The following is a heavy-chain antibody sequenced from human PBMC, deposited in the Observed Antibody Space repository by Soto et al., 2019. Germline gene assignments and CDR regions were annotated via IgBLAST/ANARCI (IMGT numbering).Heavy chain of an antibody. CDR2: IYHSGST. CDR1: GGSISSSNW. J-gene: IGHJ6*02. D-gene: IGHD2-2*01. CDR3: ARDIVLVPAAPHYYGMDV. V-gene: IGHV4-4*02. Sequence: QVQLQESGPGLVKPSGTLSLTCAVSGGSISSSNWWSWVRQPPGKGLEWIGEIYHSGSTNYNPSLKSRVTISVDKSKNQFSLKLSSVTAADTAVYYCARDIVLVPAAPHYYGMDVWGQGTTVTVSS.